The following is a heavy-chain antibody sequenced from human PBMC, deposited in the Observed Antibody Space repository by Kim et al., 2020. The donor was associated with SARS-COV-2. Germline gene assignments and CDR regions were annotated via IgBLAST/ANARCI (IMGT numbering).Heavy chain of an antibody. CDR3: AKDLGSYYALDY. V-gene: IGHV3-33*06. CDR1: GFTFNSYS. CDR2: IWHDGTYK. Sequence: GGSLRLSCATSGFTFNSYSIHWVRQAPGKGLEWVAIIWHDGTYKYYTDSVKGRFTISRDSSENTLYLQMNSLRTEDTAVYYCAKDLGSYYALDYWGQGTLVTVSS. J-gene: IGHJ4*02. D-gene: IGHD3-22*01.